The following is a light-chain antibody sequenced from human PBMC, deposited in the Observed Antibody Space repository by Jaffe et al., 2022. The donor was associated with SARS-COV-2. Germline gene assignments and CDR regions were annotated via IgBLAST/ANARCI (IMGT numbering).Light chain of an antibody. V-gene: IGKV4-1*01. Sequence: DIVMTQSPDSLAVSLGERATINCRSSQSVLYSSNNKNYLAWYQQKPGQPPKLLIYWASTRESGVPDRFSGSGSGTDFTLTISSLQAEDVAVYYCHQYYVKPETFGPGTKVDIK. CDR3: HQYYVKPET. J-gene: IGKJ3*01. CDR1: QSVLYSSNNKNY. CDR2: WAS.